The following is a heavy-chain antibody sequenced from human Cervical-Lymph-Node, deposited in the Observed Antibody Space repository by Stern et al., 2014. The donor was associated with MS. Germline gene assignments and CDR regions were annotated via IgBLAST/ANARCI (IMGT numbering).Heavy chain of an antibody. Sequence: EDQLVESGGGLLQPGGSLGLPCVASGFTFSQTYISWVRQAPVKGLEWVTAIYNGGSTYYADSVQGRFVISRDNSKNTLFLQMNSLRAEDTAVYYCARLGNRATHFDYWGQGTLVTVSS. V-gene: IGHV3-53*01. J-gene: IGHJ4*02. CDR2: IYNGGST. CDR3: ARLGNRATHFDY. CDR1: GFTFSQTY. D-gene: IGHD4-23*01.